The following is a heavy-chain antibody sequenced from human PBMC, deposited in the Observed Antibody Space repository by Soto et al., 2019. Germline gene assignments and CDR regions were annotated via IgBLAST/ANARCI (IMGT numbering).Heavy chain of an antibody. V-gene: IGHV4-59*01. J-gene: IGHJ4*02. D-gene: IGHD6-19*01. CDR3: ARDQGIAVAVFDY. CDR2: IYHSGST. CDR1: GGSTNSYY. Sequence: SETLSLTCTVSGGSTNSYYWSWIRQPPGRGLEWIGYIYHSGSTNYSPSLKSRVSISVDTSKNQISLKLSSVTAADTAVYYCARDQGIAVAVFDYWGQGTLVTVSS.